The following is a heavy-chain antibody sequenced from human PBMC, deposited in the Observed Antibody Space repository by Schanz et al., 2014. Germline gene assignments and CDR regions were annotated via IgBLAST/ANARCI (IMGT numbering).Heavy chain of an antibody. V-gene: IGHV1-69*02. CDR3: ARGRGCYDY. Sequence: QLQLVQSGAEVKKPGSSVTVSCKLSGGTFSSYTISWMRQAPGQGLEWMGKIIPVLNIATYAQRFQGRVSITADTSTNTAYMELSSLTSEDTAVHYCARGRGCYDYWGQGTLVTVSS. D-gene: IGHD2-21*01. J-gene: IGHJ4*02. CDR1: GGTFSSYT. CDR2: IIPVLNIA.